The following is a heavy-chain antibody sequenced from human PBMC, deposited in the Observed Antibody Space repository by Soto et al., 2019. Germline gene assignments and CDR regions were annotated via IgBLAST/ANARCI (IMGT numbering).Heavy chain of an antibody. Sequence: QVQLQQWGAGLLKPSETLSLTCAVYGGSFSGYYWSWIRQPPGKGLEWIGESNHVGNTNYNPSLKSRVTMSGDPSKNQFSLRLSSVTAADTAVYYCARVLIAGVTTDWGQGTLVLVSS. CDR1: GGSFSGYY. D-gene: IGHD5-18*01. V-gene: IGHV4-34*01. CDR3: ARVLIAGVTTD. CDR2: SNHVGNT. J-gene: IGHJ4*02.